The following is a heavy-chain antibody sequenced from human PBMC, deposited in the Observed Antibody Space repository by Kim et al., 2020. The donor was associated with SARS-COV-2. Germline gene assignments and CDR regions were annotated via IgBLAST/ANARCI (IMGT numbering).Heavy chain of an antibody. CDR2: DSDT. V-gene: IGHV5-51*01. J-gene: IGHJ4*02. Sequence: DSDTRYSPSFQGQVTISADKSISTAYLQWSSLKASDTAMYYCARGIGDDYWGQGTLVTVSS. CDR3: ARGIGDDY. D-gene: IGHD2-15*01.